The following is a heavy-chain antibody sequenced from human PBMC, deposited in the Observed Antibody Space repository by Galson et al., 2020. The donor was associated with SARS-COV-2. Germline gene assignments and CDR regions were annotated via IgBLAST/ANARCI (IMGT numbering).Heavy chain of an antibody. Sequence: SETLSLTFAVYGGSFSDYYWSRIRQSPGKGLEWIGEINHSGSTKSSPSLRSRVTIAVDTSKNQFSLKLTSMTAADTAVYYCARSRQDVTMIVVAITAYYHYMDVWSKGTTVTISS. CDR2: INHSGST. CDR1: GGSFSDYY. CDR3: ARSRQDVTMIVVAITAYYHYMDV. J-gene: IGHJ6*03. V-gene: IGHV4-34*01. D-gene: IGHD3-22*01.